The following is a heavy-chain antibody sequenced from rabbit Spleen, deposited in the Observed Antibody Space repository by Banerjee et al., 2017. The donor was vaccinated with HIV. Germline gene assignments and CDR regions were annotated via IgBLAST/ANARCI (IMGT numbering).Heavy chain of an antibody. Sequence: LAESGGGLVKPGGTLTLTCTVSGFSFSSNWICWVRQAPGKGLEWIACIDTNDGDTDYANWPKGRFTISKTSSTTVTLQMTSLTAADTATYFCARNYVNAFDPWGQGTRVTV. CDR2: IDTNDGDT. V-gene: IGHV1S45*01. J-gene: IGHJ2*01. CDR1: GFSFSSNW. D-gene: IGHD1-1*01. CDR3: ARNYVNAFDP.